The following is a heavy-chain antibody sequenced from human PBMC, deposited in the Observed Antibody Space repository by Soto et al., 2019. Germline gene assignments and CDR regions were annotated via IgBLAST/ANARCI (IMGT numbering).Heavy chain of an antibody. CDR2: INPSGGST. D-gene: IGHD3-22*01. Sequence: GASVKVSCKASGYTLIMYYIHWMRQAPGQGLEWMGIINPSGGSTSYAQKFQGRVTMTRDTSTSTVYMELSSLRFEDTAVYYCARGASGYYYGWGQGTLVTVSS. CDR1: GYTLIMYY. V-gene: IGHV1-46*01. CDR3: ARGASGYYYG. J-gene: IGHJ4*02.